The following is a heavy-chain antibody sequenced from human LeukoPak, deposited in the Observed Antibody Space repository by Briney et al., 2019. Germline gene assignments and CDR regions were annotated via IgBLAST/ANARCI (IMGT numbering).Heavy chain of an antibody. V-gene: IGHV4-59*05. J-gene: IGHJ5*02. D-gene: IGHD3-10*01. Sequence: PGGSLRLSCAASGFTFSSYEMNWVAQSPGKGLEWFGSIYYSGSTYYSPSLKSRVTISVDTSKNQFSLKLRSVTAADTAVYYCALLWFGESNWFDPWGQGTLVTVSS. CDR2: IYYSGST. CDR1: GFTFSSYE. CDR3: ALLWFGESNWFDP.